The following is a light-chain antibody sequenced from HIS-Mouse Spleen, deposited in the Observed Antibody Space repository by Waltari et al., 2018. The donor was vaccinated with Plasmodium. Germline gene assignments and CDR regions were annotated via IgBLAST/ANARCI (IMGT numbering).Light chain of an antibody. CDR2: EDS. V-gene: IGLV3-10*01. CDR3: YSTDSSGNHRV. J-gene: IGLJ3*02. Sequence: SYELTQPPSVSVSPGQTARITCSGDALPKKYAYWYQQKSGQAPGLVIYEDSKRPSVIPGRFSGSSSGTMATLTISGAQVEDEADYYCYSTDSSGNHRVFGGGTKLTVL. CDR1: ALPKKY.